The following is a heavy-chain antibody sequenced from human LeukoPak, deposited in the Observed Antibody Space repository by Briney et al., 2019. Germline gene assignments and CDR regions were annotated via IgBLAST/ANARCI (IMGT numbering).Heavy chain of an antibody. CDR1: GFTFTNHG. CDR2: ITGSGDRT. Sequence: GESLRLSCAASGFTFTNHGMSWVRQALGKGLEWVSAITGSGDRTYYADSVKGRFTISRDNSKNTLYLQMNSLRAEDTALYYCAKDRMDPVNYWGQGTLVTVSS. J-gene: IGHJ4*02. V-gene: IGHV3-23*01. CDR3: AKDRMDPVNY. D-gene: IGHD2-2*03.